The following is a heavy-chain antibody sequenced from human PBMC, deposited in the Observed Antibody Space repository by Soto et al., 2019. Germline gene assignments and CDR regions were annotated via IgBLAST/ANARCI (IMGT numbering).Heavy chain of an antibody. CDR1: GGSVSSGSYY. V-gene: IGHV4-61*01. J-gene: IGHJ6*02. Sequence: SETLSLTCTVSGGSVSSGSYYWSWIRQPPGKGLEWIGYIYYSGSTNYNPSLKSRVTISVDTSKNQFSLKLSSVTAADTAVYYCARASLGIGYYYYGMDVWGQGTTVTVSS. D-gene: IGHD3-16*01. CDR3: ARASLGIGYYYYGMDV. CDR2: IYYSGST.